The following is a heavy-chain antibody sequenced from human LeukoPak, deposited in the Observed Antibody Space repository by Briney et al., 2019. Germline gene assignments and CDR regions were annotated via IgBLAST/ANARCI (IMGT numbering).Heavy chain of an antibody. CDR1: GFTFSSYA. V-gene: IGHV3-23*01. Sequence: PGGSLRLSCAASGFTFSSYAMTWVRQAPGKGLDWVSAISGSGGTTYSADSVRGRFTISRDNSKNTLYLQMNSLRPEDTAVYYCAKGLINDWSALEYWGQGTLVTVSS. CDR3: AKGLINDWSALEY. D-gene: IGHD3-9*01. CDR2: ISGSGGTT. J-gene: IGHJ4*02.